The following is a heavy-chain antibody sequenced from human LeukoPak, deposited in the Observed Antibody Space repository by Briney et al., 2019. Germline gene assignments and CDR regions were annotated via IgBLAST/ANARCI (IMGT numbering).Heavy chain of an antibody. CDR1: GFTFSSYA. D-gene: IGHD2-21*02. CDR2: ISSNGGST. V-gene: IGHV3-64*01. J-gene: IGHJ4*02. Sequence: GGSLRLSCAASGFTFSSYAMHWVRPAPGKGLEYVSAISSNGGSTYYANSVKGRFTISRDNSKNTLYLQMGSLRAEDMAVYYCARGLLAYCGGDCPASSGSFDYWGQGTLVTVSS. CDR3: ARGLLAYCGGDCPASSGSFDY.